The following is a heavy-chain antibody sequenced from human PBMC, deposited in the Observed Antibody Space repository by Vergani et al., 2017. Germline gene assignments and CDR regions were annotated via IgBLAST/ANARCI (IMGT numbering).Heavy chain of an antibody. D-gene: IGHD2-15*01. J-gene: IGHJ1*01. Sequence: EVQLVESGGGLVQPGGSLRLSCAASGFTFSSQWMSWVRQAPGKGLEWVANMRPDGSDKYYVDSVKGRFTISRDNAKNSLYLQMNSLRDEDRGVYFCARISGGSAPYLHYWGQGTLVTVAS. CDR2: MRPDGSDK. V-gene: IGHV3-7*01. CDR1: GFTFSSQW. CDR3: ARISGGSAPYLHY.